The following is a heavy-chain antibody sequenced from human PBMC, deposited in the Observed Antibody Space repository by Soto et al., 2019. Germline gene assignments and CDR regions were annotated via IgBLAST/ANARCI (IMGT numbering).Heavy chain of an antibody. V-gene: IGHV3-49*03. CDR2: IRSKAYGGTT. Sequence: EVQLVEYGGGLVQTGRSLRLSCLGTGFRLGDYVVSWFRQAPGKGLEWVGIIRSKAYGGTTEYAASVKGRFTISRDDSKNIAYLQMNSLRIEDTALYYCSRVGDIVVSDAFDIWGQGTKVIVSS. CDR1: GFRLGDYV. CDR3: SRVGDIVVSDAFDI. D-gene: IGHD3-16*01. J-gene: IGHJ3*02.